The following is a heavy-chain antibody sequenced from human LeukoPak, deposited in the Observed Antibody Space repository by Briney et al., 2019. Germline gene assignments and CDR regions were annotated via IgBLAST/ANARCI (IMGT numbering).Heavy chain of an antibody. CDR2: ISGYKGNT. CDR3: ARDLSMVRGVNYYYYYMDV. V-gene: IGHV1-18*01. CDR1: GYTFTSYG. J-gene: IGHJ6*03. Sequence: ASVTVSCKASGYTFTSYGISWVRQAPGQGLEGMGWISGYKGNTNYAQKLQGRVTMTTDTSTSTAYMELRSLRSDDTAVYYCARDLSMVRGVNYYYYYMDVWGKGTTVTVSS. D-gene: IGHD3-10*01.